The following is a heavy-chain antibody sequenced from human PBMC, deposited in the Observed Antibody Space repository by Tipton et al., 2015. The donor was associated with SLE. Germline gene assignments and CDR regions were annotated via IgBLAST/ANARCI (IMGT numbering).Heavy chain of an antibody. V-gene: IGHV3-11*01. CDR2: ISSSGSTI. Sequence: GSLRLSCAASRFTFSDYYISWIRQAPGKGLEWGSYISSSGSTIYYADSVKGRFTISRDNAKNSLYLQMNSLRAEDTAMYYCARDRSNGVGYDAFDIWGQGTMVTVSS. CDR1: RFTFSDYY. CDR3: ARDRSNGVGYDAFDI. D-gene: IGHD3-3*01. J-gene: IGHJ3*02.